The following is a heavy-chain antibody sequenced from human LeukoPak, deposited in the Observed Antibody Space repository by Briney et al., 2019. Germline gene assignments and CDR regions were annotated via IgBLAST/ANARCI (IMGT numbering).Heavy chain of an antibody. D-gene: IGHD5-12*01. CDR1: GGSFSGYY. Sequence: SETLSLTCAVYGGSFSGYYWTWIRQSQGKGLEWIGEINHSGNTNYNPSLKSRVTISVDTSKKQFPLTVRSVTAADTAVYYCARGGGQWLRSYYFDYWGQGALVTVSS. CDR2: INHSGNT. CDR3: ARGGGQWLRSYYFDY. V-gene: IGHV4-34*01. J-gene: IGHJ4*02.